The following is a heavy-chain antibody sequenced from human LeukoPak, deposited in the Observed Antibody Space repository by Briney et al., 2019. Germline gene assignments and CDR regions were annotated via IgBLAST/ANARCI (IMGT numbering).Heavy chain of an antibody. V-gene: IGHV4-34*01. CDR1: X. CDR2: INHSGST. Sequence: XWSWIRXPPGKGLEWIGEINHSGSTNYNPSLKSRVTISVDTSKNQFSLKLSSVTAADTAVYYCARSAPPRGVVVPAAIGDYWGQGTLVTVSS. CDR3: ARSAPPRGVVVPAAIGDY. J-gene: IGHJ4*02. D-gene: IGHD2-2*02.